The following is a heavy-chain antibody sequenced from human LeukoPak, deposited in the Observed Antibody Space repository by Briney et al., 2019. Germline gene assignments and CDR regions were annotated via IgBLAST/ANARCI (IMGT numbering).Heavy chain of an antibody. CDR1: GYIFTSYY. CDR3: ARYYSGWYYFDY. Sequence: ASVKVSCKASGYIFTSYYMHWVRQAPGQGLEWMGLINPSGGSTNYAQKFQGRVTITADESTSTAYMELSSLRSEDTAVYYCARYYSGWYYFDYWGQGTLVTVSS. D-gene: IGHD6-19*01. CDR2: INPSGGST. J-gene: IGHJ4*02. V-gene: IGHV1-46*01.